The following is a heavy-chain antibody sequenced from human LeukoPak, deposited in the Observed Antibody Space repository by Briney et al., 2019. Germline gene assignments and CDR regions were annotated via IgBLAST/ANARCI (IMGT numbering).Heavy chain of an antibody. CDR1: GVTFSSYA. Sequence: PGGSVRLSCAASGVTFSSYAMSWVRQAPGKGLEWVSAISGSGGSTYYADSVKGRFTISRDNSKNTLYLQMNSLRAEDTAVYYCAKYTYYDFWSGYHDQYFQHWGQGTLVTVSS. J-gene: IGHJ1*01. CDR2: ISGSGGST. CDR3: AKYTYYDFWSGYHDQYFQH. D-gene: IGHD3-3*01. V-gene: IGHV3-23*01.